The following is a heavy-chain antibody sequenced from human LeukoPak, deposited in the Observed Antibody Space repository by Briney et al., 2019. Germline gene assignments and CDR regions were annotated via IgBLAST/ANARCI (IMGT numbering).Heavy chain of an antibody. J-gene: IGHJ4*02. CDR2: IYYNGDT. CDR1: GVSITSRNYY. CDR3: ARLYYDYVWGSYYFDY. D-gene: IGHD3-16*01. V-gene: IGHV4-39*07. Sequence: SETLSLTCSVSGVSITSRNYYWLWLRQPPGKGLEWIGSIYYNGDTYYNLSLKSRVTISVDTSKYQCSLRLSSVTAADTAVYYCARLYYDYVWGSYYFDYWGQGTLVTVSS.